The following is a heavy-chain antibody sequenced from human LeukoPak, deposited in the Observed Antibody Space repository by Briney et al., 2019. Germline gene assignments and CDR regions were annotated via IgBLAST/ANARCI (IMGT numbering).Heavy chain of an antibody. CDR3: ANGDCSGGSCYPGWSAFDI. V-gene: IGHV4-39*01. CDR2: IYYSGST. J-gene: IGHJ3*02. CDR1: GGSISSSSYY. D-gene: IGHD2-15*01. Sequence: PSETLSLTCTVSGGSISSSSYYWGWIRQPPGKGLEWIGSIYYSGSTYYNPSLKSRVTISVDTSKNQFSLKLSSVTAADTAVYYCANGDCSGGSCYPGWSAFDIWGQGTMVTVSS.